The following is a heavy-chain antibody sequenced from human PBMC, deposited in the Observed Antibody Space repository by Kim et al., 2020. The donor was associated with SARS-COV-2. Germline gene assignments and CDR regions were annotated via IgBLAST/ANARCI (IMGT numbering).Heavy chain of an antibody. J-gene: IGHJ4*02. CDR2: ISGSSSYR. CDR3: GRDTTGTGVVDY. V-gene: IGHV3-11*05. Sequence: GGSLRLSCVASGFSFGDYYMSWIRQAPGKGLEWVSYISGSSSYRNSTDSVKGRFTISRDNAKNSVFLQMNSLRREDTAVYFCGRDTTGTGVVDYWGQGTLVTVS. D-gene: IGHD1-1*01. CDR1: GFSFGDYY.